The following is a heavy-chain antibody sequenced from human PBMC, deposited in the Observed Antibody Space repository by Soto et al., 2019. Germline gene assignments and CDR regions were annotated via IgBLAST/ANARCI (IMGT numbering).Heavy chain of an antibody. Sequence: GGSLSLSCAASGFTFSSYAMSWVRQAPGKGLEWVSAISGSGGTTYYADSVKGRFTFSRDNSKNTLYLQMNSLRAEDTAVYYCAKTANGWFSAFDIWGQGTMVTVSS. D-gene: IGHD6-19*01. CDR1: GFTFSSYA. V-gene: IGHV3-23*01. CDR2: ISGSGGTT. CDR3: AKTANGWFSAFDI. J-gene: IGHJ3*02.